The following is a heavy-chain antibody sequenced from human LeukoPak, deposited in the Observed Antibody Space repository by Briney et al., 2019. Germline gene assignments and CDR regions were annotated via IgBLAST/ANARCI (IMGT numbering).Heavy chain of an antibody. D-gene: IGHD2-8*01. V-gene: IGHV3-23*01. CDR2: ISDSGDYT. CDR1: GFRFSSFA. J-gene: IGHJ4*02. Sequence: GGSLRLSCEASGFRFSSFAMSWVRQAPGKGLEWVSAISDSGDYTYYADSVKGRFTISRDNSKNTLYLHVNSLRAEDTAVYYCAKDTSIGKYCTSGVCSPFDYWGQGTLVTVSS. CDR3: AKDTSIGKYCTSGVCSPFDY.